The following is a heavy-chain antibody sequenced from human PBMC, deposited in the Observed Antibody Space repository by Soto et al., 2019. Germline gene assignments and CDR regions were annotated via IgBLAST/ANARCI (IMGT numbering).Heavy chain of an antibody. V-gene: IGHV3-23*01. J-gene: IGHJ4*02. CDR3: AKDKKRAGSYYDYFDY. D-gene: IGHD1-26*01. Sequence: EVLLLESGGGLVQPGGSLRLSCAASGFTFSSYTMTWVRQAPGKGLEWVSAIAGSGGSTYYADSVKGRFTISRDNSKNTLYLQMNSLRAEDTAVYYCAKDKKRAGSYYDYFDYWGQGTLVTVSS. CDR2: IAGSGGST. CDR1: GFTFSSYT.